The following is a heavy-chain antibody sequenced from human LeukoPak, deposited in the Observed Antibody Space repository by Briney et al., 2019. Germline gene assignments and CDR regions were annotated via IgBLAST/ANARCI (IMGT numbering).Heavy chain of an antibody. Sequence: PGRSLRLSCAASGFTFRSYGMHWVRQAPGKGLEWVAVISYDGSDKHYADSVKGRFTISRDNSKNKLYLQMNSLRAEDTAVYYCAKDIVDYESIGYLDFWGLGTLVTVSS. D-gene: IGHD3-22*01. CDR3: AKDIVDYESIGYLDF. V-gene: IGHV3-30*18. CDR2: ISYDGSDK. J-gene: IGHJ4*02. CDR1: GFTFRSYG.